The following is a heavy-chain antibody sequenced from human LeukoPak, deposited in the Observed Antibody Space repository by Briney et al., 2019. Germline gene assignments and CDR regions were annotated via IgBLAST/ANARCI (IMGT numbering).Heavy chain of an antibody. CDR1: GYAFPSYG. J-gene: IGHJ4*02. CDR2: INTYSGYT. D-gene: IGHD4-17*01. Sequence: VASVKVSCKASGYAFPSYGITWVRQAPGQGLEWMGWINTYSGYTYYAQKFQDRVTMTTDKSTDTAYMELRRLGSDDTAVYDCAMGETAYGDYVQGGWIDYWGQGTLVTVSS. CDR3: AMGETAYGDYVQGGWIDY. V-gene: IGHV1-18*01.